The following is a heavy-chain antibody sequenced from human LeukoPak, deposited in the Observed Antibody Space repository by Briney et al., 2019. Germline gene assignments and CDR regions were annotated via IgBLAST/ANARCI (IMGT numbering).Heavy chain of an antibody. Sequence: SETLSLTCTVSGGSISGYYWSWIRQPPGKGLEWIGSIYHSGSTYYNPSLKSRVTISVDTSKNQFSLKLSSVTAADTAVYYCARDIGTNNYYMDVWGKGTTVTVSS. CDR2: IYHSGST. CDR1: GGSISGYY. D-gene: IGHD1-26*01. CDR3: ARDIGTNNYYMDV. J-gene: IGHJ6*03. V-gene: IGHV4-38-2*02.